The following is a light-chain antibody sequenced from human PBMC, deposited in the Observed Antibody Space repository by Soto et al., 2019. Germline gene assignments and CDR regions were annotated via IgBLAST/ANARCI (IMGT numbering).Light chain of an antibody. V-gene: IGLV1-47*01. CDR1: TSNIGRTY. J-gene: IGLJ2*01. CDR3: AAWDDSLRVV. Sequence: QSVLTQPPSASGTPGQRVTISCSGRTSNIGRTYVYWYQQLPGTAPKLLIYKNDQRPSGVPDRFSGSKSGTSVSMAISGLRSEDEGDYYCAAWDDSLRVVFGGGTKLTVL. CDR2: KND.